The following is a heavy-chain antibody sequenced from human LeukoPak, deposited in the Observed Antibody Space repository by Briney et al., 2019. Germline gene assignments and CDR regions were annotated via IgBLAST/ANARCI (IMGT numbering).Heavy chain of an antibody. CDR2: IYPGDSDT. CDR1: GYSFPSYW. D-gene: IGHD3-10*01. CDR3: ATTRYIWFGELFSLDY. Sequence: GESLKISCKGSGYSFPSYWIGWVRQMPGKGLEWMGIIYPGDSDTRYSPSFQGQVTISADKSISTAYLQWSSLKASDTAMYYCATTRYIWFGELFSLDYWGQGTLVTVSS. J-gene: IGHJ4*02. V-gene: IGHV5-51*01.